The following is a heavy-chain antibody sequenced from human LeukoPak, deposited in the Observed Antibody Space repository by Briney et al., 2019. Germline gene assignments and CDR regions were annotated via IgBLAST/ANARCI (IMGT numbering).Heavy chain of an antibody. CDR2: IIPIFGTA. CDR3: ARGIAARPGDYYYYMDV. J-gene: IGHJ6*03. D-gene: IGHD6-6*01. CDR1: GGTFSSYA. Sequence: GASVKVSCKASGGTFSSYAISWVRQAPGQGLEWMGGIIPIFGTANYAQKFQGRVTITADESTSTAYMELSSLRSEDTAVYYCARGIAARPGDYYYYMDVWGKGTTVTVSS. V-gene: IGHV1-69*01.